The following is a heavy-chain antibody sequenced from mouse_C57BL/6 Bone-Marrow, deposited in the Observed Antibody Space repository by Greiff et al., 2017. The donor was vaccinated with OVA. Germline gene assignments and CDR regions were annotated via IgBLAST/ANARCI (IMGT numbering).Heavy chain of an antibody. V-gene: IGHV1-59*01. J-gene: IGHJ4*01. Sequence: VQLQQPGAELVRPGTSVKLSCKASGYTFTSYWMHWVKQRPGQGLEWIGVIDPSDSYTNYNQKFKGKATLTVDTSSSTAYMQLSSLTSEDSAVYYCARHTLGNLYAMDDWGQGTSVTVSS. CDR1: GYTFTSYW. CDR3: ARHTLGNLYAMDD. CDR2: IDPSDSYT. D-gene: IGHD2-1*01.